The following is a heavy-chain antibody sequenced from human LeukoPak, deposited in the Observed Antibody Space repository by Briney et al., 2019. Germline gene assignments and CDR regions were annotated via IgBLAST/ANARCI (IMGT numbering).Heavy chain of an antibody. D-gene: IGHD3-22*01. CDR3: ARVIRDSSGYYLGGYCDY. V-gene: IGHV3-30*04. CDR2: ISYDGSNK. CDR1: GFTFSSYA. J-gene: IGHJ4*02. Sequence: PGGSLRLSCAASGFTFSSYAMHWVRQAPGKGLEWVAVISYDGSNKYYADSVKGRFTISRDNSKNTLYLQMNSLRAEDTAVYYCARVIRDSSGYYLGGYCDYWGQGTLVTVSS.